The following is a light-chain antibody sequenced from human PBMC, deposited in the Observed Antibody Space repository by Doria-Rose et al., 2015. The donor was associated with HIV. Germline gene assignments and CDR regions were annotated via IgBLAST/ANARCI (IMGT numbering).Light chain of an antibody. CDR2: GNN. V-gene: IGLV1-47*01. CDR1: NSNIGSNS. CDR3: AAWDDSLRGSYV. Sequence: VTISCSGSNSNIGSNSVYWYQQLPGTPPKVLIYGNNQRPSGVPDRFSGSKSGTSAFLAISGLRSEDEGDYYCAAWDDSLRGSYVFGTGTKVTVL. J-gene: IGLJ1*01.